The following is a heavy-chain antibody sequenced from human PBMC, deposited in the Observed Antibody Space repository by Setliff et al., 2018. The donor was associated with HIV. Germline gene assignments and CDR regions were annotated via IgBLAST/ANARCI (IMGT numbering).Heavy chain of an antibody. V-gene: IGHV4-39*01. Sequence: SETLSLTCTVSGGSISSSSYYWGWIRQPPGKGLEWIGSIYYSGSTYYNPSLKSRVTISVDTSKNQFSLKLSSVTAADTAVYYCARGRRSTSSYYYYYYMDVWGKGTTVTVSS. J-gene: IGHJ6*03. CDR3: ARGRRSTSSYYYYYYMDV. CDR2: IYYSGST. D-gene: IGHD2-2*01. CDR1: GGSISSSSYY.